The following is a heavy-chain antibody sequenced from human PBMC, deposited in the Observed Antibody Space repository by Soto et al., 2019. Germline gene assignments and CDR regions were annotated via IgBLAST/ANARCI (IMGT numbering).Heavy chain of an antibody. Sequence: EVQLVESGGALVKPGGSLRLSCAASGFSFGIYTMNWVRQAPGKGLEWVASVGTTSTYIYYADSVRGRLTISRDNAKNSLFLQMNSLRAEDTAVYYCARVMCGDCSAYYYYAMDVWGQGTTVTVSS. CDR2: VGTTSTYI. V-gene: IGHV3-21*01. D-gene: IGHD2-21*02. CDR1: GFSFGIYT. J-gene: IGHJ6*02. CDR3: ARVMCGDCSAYYYYAMDV.